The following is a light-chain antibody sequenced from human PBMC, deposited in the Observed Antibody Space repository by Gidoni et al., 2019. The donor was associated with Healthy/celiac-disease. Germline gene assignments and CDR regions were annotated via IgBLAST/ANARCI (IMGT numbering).Light chain of an antibody. Sequence: EIVLTQSPGTLSLSPGERATLSCRASPSVSSSYLAWYQQKPGQAPRLLIYGATSRANGNPERVRGRGSGKEFNLNISRMEAEDFAGYYCQQEGSSTATFXXXTKLEIK. J-gene: IGKJ2*01. CDR1: PSVSSSY. CDR3: QQEGSSTAT. V-gene: IGKV3-20*01. CDR2: GAT.